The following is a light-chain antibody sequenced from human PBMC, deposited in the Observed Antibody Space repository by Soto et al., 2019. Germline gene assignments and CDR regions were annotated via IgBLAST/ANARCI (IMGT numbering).Light chain of an antibody. J-gene: IGKJ1*01. CDR2: GAS. CDR1: QSVSSN. Sequence: EIVLTQSPATLSLARGEGATLSCRASQSVSSNLAWYQQKPGQAPRLLIYGASSRATGIPDRFSGSGSGTDFTLTISRLEPEDCAVYYCQQYGSSPRFGQGTRWIS. CDR3: QQYGSSPR. V-gene: IGKV3-20*01.